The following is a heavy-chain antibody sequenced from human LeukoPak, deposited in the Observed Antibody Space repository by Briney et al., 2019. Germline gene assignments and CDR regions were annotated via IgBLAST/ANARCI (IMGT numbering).Heavy chain of an antibody. CDR3: ATAGATSPSSASWFNIEY. D-gene: IGHD6-13*01. CDR1: GGSVTSYY. CDR2: IYYSGGT. Sequence: PSETLSLTCTVSGGSVTSYYCNWVRQPPGRGLEWIGYIYYSGGTNYNPSLESRVTISLDTAKNQFSLKLRSVTAEDTAVYYCATAGATSPSSASWFNIEYWGQGTLVPVSS. J-gene: IGHJ4*02. V-gene: IGHV4-59*08.